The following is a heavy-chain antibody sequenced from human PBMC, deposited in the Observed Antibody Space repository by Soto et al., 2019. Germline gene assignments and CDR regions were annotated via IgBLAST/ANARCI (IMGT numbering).Heavy chain of an antibody. V-gene: IGHV3-9*01. Sequence: GGSLRLSCAASGFTFDDYAMHWVRQAPGKGLEWVSGISWNSGSIGYADSVKGRFTISRDNAKNSLYLQMNSLRAEDTALYYCAKALPDMPGIVGATDAFDIWGQGTMVTAS. CDR1: GFTFDDYA. D-gene: IGHD1-26*01. CDR2: ISWNSGSI. J-gene: IGHJ3*02. CDR3: AKALPDMPGIVGATDAFDI.